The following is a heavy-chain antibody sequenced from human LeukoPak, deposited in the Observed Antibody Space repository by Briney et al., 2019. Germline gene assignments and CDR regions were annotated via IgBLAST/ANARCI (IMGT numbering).Heavy chain of an antibody. CDR2: INSDGSST. V-gene: IGHV3-74*01. CDR3: AVEGSGSQFDP. J-gene: IGHJ5*02. Sequence: GGSLRLSCAASGFTFSSYWMHWVRQAPGKGLVWVSRINSDGSSTSYADSVKGRFTISRDNAKNTLYLQMNSLRAEDAAVYYCAVEGSGSQFDPWGQGTLVTVSS. CDR1: GFTFSSYW. D-gene: IGHD3-10*01.